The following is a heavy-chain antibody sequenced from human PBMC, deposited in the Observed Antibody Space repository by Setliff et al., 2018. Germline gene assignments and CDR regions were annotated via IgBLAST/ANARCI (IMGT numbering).Heavy chain of an antibody. Sequence: KTSETLSLTCTVSGYSISSGYIWGWIRQPPGKGLEWVGNIGHTGSINYNPSLKSRLTTSRDTSKNQFSLKVNSVTAADTAVYYCARGPPGYNPYHWFDPWGQGTLVTVSS. CDR3: ARGPPGYNPYHWFDP. D-gene: IGHD5-12*01. J-gene: IGHJ5*02. V-gene: IGHV4-38-2*02. CDR2: IGHTGSI. CDR1: GYSISSGYI.